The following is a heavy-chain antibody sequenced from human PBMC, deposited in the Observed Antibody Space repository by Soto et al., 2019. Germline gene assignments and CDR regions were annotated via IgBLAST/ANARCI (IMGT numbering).Heavy chain of an antibody. J-gene: IGHJ2*01. V-gene: IGHV3-13*01. Sequence: EVQLVESGGGLVQPGGSLRLSCAASGFTFSSYDMHWVRQATGKGLEWVSAIGTAGDTYYPGSVKGRFTISRENAKNSLYLQMNSLRAGDTAVYYCARDRGSGEMATKVWYFDLWGRGTLVTVSS. D-gene: IGHD5-12*01. CDR2: IGTAGDT. CDR3: ARDRGSGEMATKVWYFDL. CDR1: GFTFSSYD.